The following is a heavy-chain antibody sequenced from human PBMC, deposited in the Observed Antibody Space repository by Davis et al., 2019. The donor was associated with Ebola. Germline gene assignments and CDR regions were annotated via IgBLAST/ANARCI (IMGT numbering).Heavy chain of an antibody. CDR3: ARAPCTSCYLYGMDV. J-gene: IGHJ6*02. Sequence: GESLKISCAASGFTFSSYGMHWVRQAPGKGLEWVAFIRYDGSNKYYADSVKGRFTISRDNSKNTLYLQMNSLRAEDTAVYYCARAPCTSCYLYGMDVWGQGTTVTVSS. V-gene: IGHV3-30*02. CDR1: GFTFSSYG. D-gene: IGHD2-2*01. CDR2: IRYDGSNK.